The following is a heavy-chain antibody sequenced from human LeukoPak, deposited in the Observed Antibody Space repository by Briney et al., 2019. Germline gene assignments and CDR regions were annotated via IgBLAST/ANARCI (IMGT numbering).Heavy chain of an antibody. CDR1: GGSISSSSYY. Sequence: PSETLSLTCTVSGGSISSSSYYWGWIRQPPGKGLEWIGSIYYSGSTYYNPSLKSRVTISVDTSKNQFSLKLSSVTAADTAVYYCAFLGVVNDYWGQGTLVTVSS. J-gene: IGHJ4*02. CDR2: IYYSGST. V-gene: IGHV4-39*01. CDR3: AFLGVVNDY. D-gene: IGHD3-22*01.